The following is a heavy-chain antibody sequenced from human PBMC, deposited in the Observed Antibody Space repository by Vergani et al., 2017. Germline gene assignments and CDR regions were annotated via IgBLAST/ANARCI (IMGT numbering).Heavy chain of an antibody. Sequence: QVQLVESGGGVVQPGRSLRLSCAASRFTFSSYGMHWVRQAPGKGLEWVAVIWYDGSNKYYADSVKGRFTISRDNSKNTLYLQMNSRRAEDTAVYYCARDGRVDDYGDYAEYFQHWGQGTLVTVSS. J-gene: IGHJ1*01. CDR3: ARDGRVDDYGDYAEYFQH. V-gene: IGHV3-33*01. CDR1: RFTFSSYG. D-gene: IGHD4-17*01. CDR2: IWYDGSNK.